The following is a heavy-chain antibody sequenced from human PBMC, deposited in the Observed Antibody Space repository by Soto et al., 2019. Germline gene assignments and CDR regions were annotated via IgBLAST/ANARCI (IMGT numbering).Heavy chain of an antibody. V-gene: IGHV3-23*01. Sequence: EVQLLESGGGLVQPGGSLRLSCAASGFTFSSYAMSWVRQAPGKGREWVSAISGSGGSTYYADSVKGRFTISRDNSKSTLYLQMYSLRAEDTAVYYCAKDPGAYSSGWYEYFQHWGQGTLVTVSS. CDR1: GFTFSSYA. D-gene: IGHD6-19*01. J-gene: IGHJ1*01. CDR3: AKDPGAYSSGWYEYFQH. CDR2: ISGSGGST.